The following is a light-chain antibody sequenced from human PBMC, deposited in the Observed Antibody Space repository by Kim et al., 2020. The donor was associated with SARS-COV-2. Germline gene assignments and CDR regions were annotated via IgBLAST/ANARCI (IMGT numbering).Light chain of an antibody. CDR2: VKSDGSH. CDR1: SGHNNYA. V-gene: IGLV4-69*01. Sequence: QPVLTQSPSASASLGASVTLTCTLSSGHNNYAITWHQQQPENGPRYLMKVKSDGSHIKGDGIPDRFSGSSSGAERYLTISSLLSDGEADYYCQTWGTDTRVFGGGTQLTVL. J-gene: IGLJ3*02. CDR3: QTWGTDTRV.